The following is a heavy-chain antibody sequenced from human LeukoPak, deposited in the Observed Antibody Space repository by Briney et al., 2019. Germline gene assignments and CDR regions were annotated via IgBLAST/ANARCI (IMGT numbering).Heavy chain of an antibody. V-gene: IGHV6-1*01. J-gene: IGHJ5*02. Sequence: SQTLSLTCAISGDSVSSNSAAWTWIRQSPSRGLEWLGRTYYRSKWYNDYAVSVKSRITINPDTSKNQFSLQLNSMTPEDTAVYYCVGGNYWFDPWAREPWSPSPQ. CDR2: TYYRSKWYN. D-gene: IGHD1-26*01. CDR1: GDSVSSNSAA. CDR3: VGGNYWFDP.